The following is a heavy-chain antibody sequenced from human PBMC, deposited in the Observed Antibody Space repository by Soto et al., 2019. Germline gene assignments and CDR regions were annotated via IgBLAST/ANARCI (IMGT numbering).Heavy chain of an antibody. J-gene: IGHJ4*02. CDR1: GYTFTSYA. D-gene: IGHD3-3*01. CDR3: ARELITIFGVANFDY. Sequence: ASVKVSCKASGYTFTSYAMHWVRQAPGQRLEWMGWINAGNGNTKYSQKFQGRVTITRDTSASTAYMELSSLRSEDTAVYYCARELITIFGVANFDYWGQGTLVTVSS. CDR2: INAGNGNT. V-gene: IGHV1-3*01.